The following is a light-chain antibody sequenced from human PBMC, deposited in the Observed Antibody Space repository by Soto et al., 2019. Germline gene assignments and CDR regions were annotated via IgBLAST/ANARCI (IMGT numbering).Light chain of an antibody. CDR2: GNS. Sequence: QAVVTQPPSVSGAPGQRVTISCTGTSPYIGAGYDVHWYQQLPGTAPKLLIYGNSNRPSGVPDRFSGSKSGTSVSLAITGLQAEDEADYYCQSYDSSLSGSVFGGGTKLTVL. CDR3: QSYDSSLSGSV. J-gene: IGLJ3*02. CDR1: SPYIGAGYD. V-gene: IGLV1-40*01.